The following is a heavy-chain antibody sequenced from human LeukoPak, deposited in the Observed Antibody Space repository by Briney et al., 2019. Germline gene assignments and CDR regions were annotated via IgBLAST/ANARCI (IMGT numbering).Heavy chain of an antibody. D-gene: IGHD3-22*01. CDR2: IIPIFGTA. CDR1: GGTFSSYA. Sequence: SVKVSCKASGGTFSSYAISWVRQAPGQGLEWMGRIIPIFGTANYAQKFQGRVTMTRDTSTSTVYMELSSLRSEDTAVYYCARGAPEDSSGYPPGYWGQGTLVTVSS. V-gene: IGHV1-69*05. J-gene: IGHJ4*02. CDR3: ARGAPEDSSGYPPGY.